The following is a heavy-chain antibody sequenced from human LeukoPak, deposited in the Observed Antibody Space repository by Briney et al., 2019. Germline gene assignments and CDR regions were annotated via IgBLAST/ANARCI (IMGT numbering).Heavy chain of an antibody. J-gene: IGHJ4*02. CDR1: GFTFSTYS. D-gene: IGHD5-18*01. Sequence: HPGGSLRLSCAASGFTFSTYSMNWVRQAPGKGLEWVSYISNSGGTIYYADSVEGRFTISRDNAKNSLYLQMNSLRAEDTAVYYCARARGYTYGFPSDYWGQGTLVTVSS. CDR3: ARARGYTYGFPSDY. V-gene: IGHV3-48*04. CDR2: ISNSGGTI.